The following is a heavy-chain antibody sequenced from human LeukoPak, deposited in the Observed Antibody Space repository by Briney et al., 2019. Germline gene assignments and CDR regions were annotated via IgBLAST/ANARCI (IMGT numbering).Heavy chain of an antibody. J-gene: IGHJ5*02. Sequence: ASVKVSCKASGYNFTGYYMHWVRQAPGQGLEWMGWINPNSGVTKYAQRFQGRVTMTRDTSISTAYMELSRLSSDDTALYYCAKPTRSGWYRNWFDPWGQGTLVTVSS. CDR1: GYNFTGYY. CDR2: INPNSGVT. D-gene: IGHD6-19*01. CDR3: AKPTRSGWYRNWFDP. V-gene: IGHV1-2*02.